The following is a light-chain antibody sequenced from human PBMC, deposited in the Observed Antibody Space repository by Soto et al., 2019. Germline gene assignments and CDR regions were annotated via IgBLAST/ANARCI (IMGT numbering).Light chain of an antibody. Sequence: EIVLTQFPATLSLSPGERATLSCRASHSVPNDSLAWYQQKPVQPPRLIIDDAVDRATGVPDRIIGSGSGTDFTLTISRLEPEDFAVYYCHQCAHSPLTFGQGTKVEIK. CDR2: DAV. CDR3: HQCAHSPLT. J-gene: IGKJ1*01. CDR1: HSVPNDS. V-gene: IGKV3-20*01.